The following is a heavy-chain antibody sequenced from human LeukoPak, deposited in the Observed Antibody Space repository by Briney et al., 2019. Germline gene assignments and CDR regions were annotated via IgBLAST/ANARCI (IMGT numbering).Heavy chain of an antibody. J-gene: IGHJ4*02. CDR3: ASTTGGNSDYFDY. V-gene: IGHV4-30-2*01. D-gene: IGHD4-23*01. Sequence: SQTLSLTCAVSGGSISSGGYSWSWIRQPPGKGLAWIGYIYHSGSTYYNPSLKSRVTTSVDRSKNQFSLKLSSVTAADTAVYYCASTTGGNSDYFDYWGQGTLVTVSS. CDR1: GGSISSGGYS. CDR2: IYHSGST.